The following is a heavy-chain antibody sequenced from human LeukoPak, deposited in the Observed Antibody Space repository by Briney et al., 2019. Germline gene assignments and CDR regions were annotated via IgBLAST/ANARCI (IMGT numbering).Heavy chain of an antibody. V-gene: IGHV4-4*07. CDR1: GASISAFH. CDR2: IYSSGST. J-gene: IGHJ4*02. Sequence: SETLSLTCTVSGASISAFHWTWFRQPAGKGLEWIGLIYSSGSTLFNPSLKSRVAMPVDLTKNQLSLKLTSVTAADTAMYYCARKDGDYWGRGTLVTVSS. CDR3: ARKDGDY.